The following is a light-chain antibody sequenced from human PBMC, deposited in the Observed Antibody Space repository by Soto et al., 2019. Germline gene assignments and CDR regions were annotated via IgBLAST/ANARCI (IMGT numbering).Light chain of an antibody. Sequence: SASVGDRVTITCRASQSISSYLNWYQQKPGKAPKLLIYAASSLQSGVPSRFSGSGSGTDFTLTISSLQPEDFATYYCQQSYSSPQTFGPGTKVDNK. CDR1: QSISSY. CDR3: QQSYSSPQT. CDR2: AAS. V-gene: IGKV1-39*01. J-gene: IGKJ1*01.